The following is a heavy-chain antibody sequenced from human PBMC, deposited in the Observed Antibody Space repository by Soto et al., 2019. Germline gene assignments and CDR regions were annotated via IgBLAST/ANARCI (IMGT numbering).Heavy chain of an antibody. CDR2: INPSGGST. J-gene: IGHJ6*02. V-gene: IGHV1-46*01. CDR1: GYTFTSYY. D-gene: IGHD4-17*01. Sequence: ASVKVSCKASGYTFTSYYMHWVRQAPGQGLEWMGIINPSGGSTSYAQKFQGRVTMTRDTSTSTVYMELSSLRSEDTAVYYCARGGVTKFTVTTSYYYYVIDFWGQGTTVTGSS. CDR3: ARGGVTKFTVTTSYYYYVIDF.